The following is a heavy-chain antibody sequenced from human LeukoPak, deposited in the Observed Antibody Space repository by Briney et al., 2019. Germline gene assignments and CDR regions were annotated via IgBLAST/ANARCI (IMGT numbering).Heavy chain of an antibody. V-gene: IGHV4-38-2*02. CDR3: ARGPPYDYCDY. Sequence: PSETLSLTCSVSGYSISSGYYWGWIRQPPGKGLEWIGSIHHSGTTYYNPSLKSRVTISEDTSTNQFSLKLSSVTAADTAVYYCARGPPYDYCDYWGQGTLVTVSS. CDR1: GYSISSGYY. D-gene: IGHD3/OR15-3a*01. J-gene: IGHJ4*02. CDR2: IHHSGTT.